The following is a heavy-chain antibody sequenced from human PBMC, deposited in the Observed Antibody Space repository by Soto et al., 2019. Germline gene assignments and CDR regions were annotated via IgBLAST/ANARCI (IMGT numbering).Heavy chain of an antibody. CDR3: ARDQEVVTASPSDAFDI. Sequence: QVQRVETGGGVVQPGRSLRLSCAASGFTFSSYAMHWVRQAPGKGLEWGAVLSDAGSNKYYADTVKGLFTISRDNSKNPLYLQVSGLRAEYTAVYYCARDQEVVTASPSDAFDIWGQGTMVTVS. CDR2: LSDAGSNK. CDR1: GFTFSSYA. D-gene: IGHD2-21*02. J-gene: IGHJ3*02. V-gene: IGHV3-30-3*01.